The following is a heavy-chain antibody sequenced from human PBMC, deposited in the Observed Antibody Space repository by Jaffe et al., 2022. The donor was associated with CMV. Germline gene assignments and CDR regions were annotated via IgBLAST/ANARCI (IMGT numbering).Heavy chain of an antibody. CDR2: ISSSGSTI. V-gene: IGHV3-48*03. J-gene: IGHJ2*01. CDR3: AREASKPGGCGGDCYYSWYFDL. D-gene: IGHD2-21*02. Sequence: EVQLVESGGGLVQPGGSLRLSCAASGFTFSSYEMNWVRQAPGKGLEWVSYISSSGSTIYYADSVKGRFTISRDNAKNSLYLQMNSLRAEDTAVYYCAREASKPGGCGGDCYYSWYFDLWGRGTLVTVSS. CDR1: GFTFSSYE.